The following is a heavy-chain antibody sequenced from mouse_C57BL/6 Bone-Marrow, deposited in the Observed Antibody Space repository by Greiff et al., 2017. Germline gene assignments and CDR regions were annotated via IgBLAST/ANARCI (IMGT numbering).Heavy chain of an antibody. V-gene: IGHV1-64*01. CDR1: GYTFTSYW. J-gene: IGHJ2*01. D-gene: IGHD2-4*01. CDR3: ARSGYDYAFAY. CDR2: IHPNSGST. Sequence: QVQLQQPGAELVKPGASVKLSCKASGYTFTSYWMHWVKQRPGQGLEWIGMIHPNSGSTNYNEKFKSKDTLTVDKSSSTAYMQLSSLTSEDSAVYYCARSGYDYAFAYWGQGTILTVSS.